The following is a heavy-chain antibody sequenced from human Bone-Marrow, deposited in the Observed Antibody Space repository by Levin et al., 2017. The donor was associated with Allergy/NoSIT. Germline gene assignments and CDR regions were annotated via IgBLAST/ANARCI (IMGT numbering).Heavy chain of an antibody. CDR1: GFIFSDHG. CDR2: ISQDGSNT. CDR3: ARMGPIFGVVIDY. Sequence: SCEASGFIFSDHGMHWVRQAPGKGLEWVALISQDGSNTYYGDSMKGRFTISRQNTKNTLFLQMDSLRPEDTALYYCARMGPIFGVVIDYWGQGTLVTVSS. V-gene: IGHV3-30*03. J-gene: IGHJ4*02. D-gene: IGHD3-3*01.